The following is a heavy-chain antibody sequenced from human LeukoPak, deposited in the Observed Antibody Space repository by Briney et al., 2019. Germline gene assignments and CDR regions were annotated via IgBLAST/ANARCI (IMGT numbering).Heavy chain of an antibody. CDR2: ISRSSRTI. Sequence: GGSLRLSCAASGFTLSSNSMNWVRQAPGKGLQWISYISRSSRTIKYADVVKGRFTISRDNAKNSLYLQMNSLRVEDTAIYYCVRDYTDALGAADGIPFDHWGQGTLVTVSS. CDR3: VRDYTDALGAADGIPFDH. D-gene: IGHD3-16*01. V-gene: IGHV3-48*04. J-gene: IGHJ4*02. CDR1: GFTLSSNS.